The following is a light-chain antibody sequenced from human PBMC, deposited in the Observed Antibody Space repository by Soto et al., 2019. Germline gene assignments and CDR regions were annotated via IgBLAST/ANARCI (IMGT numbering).Light chain of an antibody. CDR1: QNIIFY. V-gene: IGKV1-33*01. J-gene: IGKJ3*01. Sequence: DIQMTQSPSSLSASVGDRVTITCRASQNIIFYLNWYQQKPGKAPKLLIYDASNLETGVPSRFSGSGSGTDFTFTISSLQPEDIATYYCQQYDNLLFTFGPGTKVEIK. CDR2: DAS. CDR3: QQYDNLLFT.